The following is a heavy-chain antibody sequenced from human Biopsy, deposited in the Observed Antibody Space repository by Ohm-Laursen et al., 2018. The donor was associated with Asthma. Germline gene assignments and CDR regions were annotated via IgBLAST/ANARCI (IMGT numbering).Heavy chain of an antibody. CDR2: IYSGGTS. V-gene: IGHV3-53*01. J-gene: IGHJ4*02. D-gene: IGHD3-22*01. Sequence: SLRLSCTASGFAVSRDYMFWVRQAPGKGLEWVSVIYSGGTSHTADSVRGRFTISRDKSENTLYLQMHSLRAEDTAVYYCARGDSSNWSHYYFDYWGQGTLVTVSS. CDR3: ARGDSSNWSHYYFDY. CDR1: GFAVSRDY.